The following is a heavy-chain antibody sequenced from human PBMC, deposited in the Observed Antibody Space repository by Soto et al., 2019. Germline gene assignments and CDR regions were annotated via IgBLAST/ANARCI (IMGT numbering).Heavy chain of an antibody. CDR2: FYHGGGT. CDR3: ARGYTLDV. Sequence: SETLSLTCTVSGYSISSGYYWGWIRQPPGKGLEWIGTFYHGGGTYYNPSLKSRVTILVDTSKNQFSLKLSSVTAADTAVYYCARGYTLDVWGQGTTVTVSS. D-gene: IGHD1-26*01. J-gene: IGHJ6*02. CDR1: GYSISSGYY. V-gene: IGHV4-38-2*02.